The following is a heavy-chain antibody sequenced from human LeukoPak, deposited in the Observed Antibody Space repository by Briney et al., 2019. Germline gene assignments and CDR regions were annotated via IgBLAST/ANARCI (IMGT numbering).Heavy chain of an antibody. Sequence: SETLSLTCAVYGGSFSGYYWSWIRQPPGKGLEWIGEINHSGSTNYNPSLKSRVTISVDTSKNQFSLKLRSVTAADTAVYYCARDGLSVEWYFDLWGRGTLVTVSS. CDR2: INHSGST. D-gene: IGHD2-8*01. V-gene: IGHV4-34*01. CDR3: ARDGLSVEWYFDL. J-gene: IGHJ2*01. CDR1: GGSFSGYY.